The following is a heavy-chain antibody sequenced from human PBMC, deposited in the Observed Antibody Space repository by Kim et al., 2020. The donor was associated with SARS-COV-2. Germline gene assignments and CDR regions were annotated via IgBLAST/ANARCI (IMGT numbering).Heavy chain of an antibody. CDR2: TEGGTT. J-gene: IGHJ6*04. V-gene: IGHV3-15*01. Sequence: TEGGTTDYAASVKGRFTISREDSKDTLYLQMNSLKTEDTAVYYCTTGMDVWGKGTTVTVSS. CDR3: TTGMDV.